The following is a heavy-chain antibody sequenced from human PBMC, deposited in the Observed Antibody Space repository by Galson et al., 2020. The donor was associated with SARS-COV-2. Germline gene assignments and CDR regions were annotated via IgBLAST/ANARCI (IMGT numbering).Heavy chain of an antibody. CDR3: ARASRVDFWTQVRVYYFAY. D-gene: IGHD3-3*01. V-gene: IGHV4-59*01. CDR2: IYYSGST. J-gene: IGHJ4*02. CDR1: GGSISSYY. Sequence: SETLSLTCTVSGGSISSYYWSWIRQPPGKGLEWIGYIYYSGSTNYNPSLKSRVTISVDTSKNQFSLKLSSVTAADTAVYYCARASRVDFWTQVRVYYFAYCGQGTLVTVSS.